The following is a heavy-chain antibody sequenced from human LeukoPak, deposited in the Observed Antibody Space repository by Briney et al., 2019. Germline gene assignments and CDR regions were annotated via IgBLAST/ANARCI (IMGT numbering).Heavy chain of an antibody. Sequence: PGGSLRLSCAASGFTFSSYTMNWVRQAPGKGLELVSSISSSSSYIYYADSVRGRFTISRDNAKNSLYLQMNSLRAEDTAVYYCARDREGSGTYLDYWGQGTLVTVSS. CDR2: ISSSSSYI. CDR3: ARDREGSGTYLDY. D-gene: IGHD1-26*01. V-gene: IGHV3-21*01. CDR1: GFTFSSYT. J-gene: IGHJ4*02.